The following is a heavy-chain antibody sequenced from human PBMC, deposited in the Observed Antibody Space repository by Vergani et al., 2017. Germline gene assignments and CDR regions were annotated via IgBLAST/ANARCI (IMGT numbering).Heavy chain of an antibody. CDR2: ISSSGSTI. CDR3: EKDDYYDSSGYPGN. V-gene: IGHV3-48*03. CDR1: GFTFSSYE. D-gene: IGHD3-22*01. Sequence: EVQLVESGGGLVQPGGSLRLSCAASGFTFSSYEMNWVRQAPGKGLEWVSYISSSGSTIYYADSVKGRFTISRDNSKNTLYLQMSSLRAEDTAVYYCEKDDYYDSSGYPGNWGQGTLVTVSS. J-gene: IGHJ4*02.